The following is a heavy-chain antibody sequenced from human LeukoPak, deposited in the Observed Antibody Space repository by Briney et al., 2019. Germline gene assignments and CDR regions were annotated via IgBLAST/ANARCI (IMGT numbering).Heavy chain of an antibody. D-gene: IGHD3-3*01. V-gene: IGHV4-30-4*08. CDR2: IYYSGST. Sequence: PSQTLSLTCTVSGGSISSGDYYWSWIRQPPGKGLEWIGYIYYSGSTYYNPSLKSRVTISVDTSKNQFSLKLSSVTAADTAVYYCARLGVVITGPFDYWGQGTLVTVSS. J-gene: IGHJ4*02. CDR1: GGSISSGDYY. CDR3: ARLGVVITGPFDY.